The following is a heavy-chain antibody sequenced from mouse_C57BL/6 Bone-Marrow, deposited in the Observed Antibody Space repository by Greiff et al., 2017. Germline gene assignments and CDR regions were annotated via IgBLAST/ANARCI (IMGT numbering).Heavy chain of an antibody. J-gene: IGHJ2*01. CDR3: ARVSYYGNRGGVFDY. D-gene: IGHD2-1*01. CDR1: GFTFSSYA. CDR2: ISDGGSYT. Sequence: EVQVVESGGGLVKPGGSLTLSCAASGFTFSSYAMSWVRQTPEKRLEWVATISDGGSYTYYPDNVKGRFTISRDNAKNNLYLQMSHLKSEDTAMYYCARVSYYGNRGGVFDYGGQGTTLTVSA. V-gene: IGHV5-4*01.